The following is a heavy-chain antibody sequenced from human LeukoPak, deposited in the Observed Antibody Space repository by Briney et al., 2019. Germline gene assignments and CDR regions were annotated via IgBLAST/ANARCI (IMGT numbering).Heavy chain of an antibody. CDR3: ARDGTQYRSSSGFDS. J-gene: IGHJ4*02. CDR1: GFTFSSYS. Sequence: GGSLILSCAASGFTFSSYSMSWVRQAPGKGLEWVSSITSSSSYIYYADSAKGRFTISRDNVKNSLYLQMNSLRAEDTAVYYRARDGTQYRSSSGFDSLGQGTLVTGSS. D-gene: IGHD6-6*01. V-gene: IGHV3-21*04. CDR2: ITSSSSYI.